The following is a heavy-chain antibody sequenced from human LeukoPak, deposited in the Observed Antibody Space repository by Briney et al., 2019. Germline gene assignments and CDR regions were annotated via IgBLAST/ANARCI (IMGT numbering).Heavy chain of an antibody. CDR3: ARDPRQYYFDY. Sequence: GRSLRLSCAASGFTFSSYSMNWVRQAPGKGLEWVSSISSSSSYIYYADSVKGRFTISRDNAKNSLYLQMNSLRAEDTAVYYCARDPRQYYFDYWGQGTLVTVSS. J-gene: IGHJ4*02. D-gene: IGHD1-1*01. CDR1: GFTFSSYS. CDR2: ISSSSSYI. V-gene: IGHV3-21*01.